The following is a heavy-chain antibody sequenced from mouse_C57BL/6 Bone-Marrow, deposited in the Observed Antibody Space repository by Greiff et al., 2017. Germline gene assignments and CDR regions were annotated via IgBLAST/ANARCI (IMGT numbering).Heavy chain of an antibody. CDR2: IYPGSGST. Sequence: VQLQQPGAELVKPGASVKMSCKASGYTFTSYWITWVKQRPGQGLEWIGDIYPGSGSTNYNEKFKSKATLTVDTSSSTAYMQLSSLTSEDSAVYYCARKRGYSNSHFDCWGQGTTLTVSS. D-gene: IGHD2-5*01. V-gene: IGHV1-55*01. CDR1: GYTFTSYW. J-gene: IGHJ2*01. CDR3: ARKRGYSNSHFDC.